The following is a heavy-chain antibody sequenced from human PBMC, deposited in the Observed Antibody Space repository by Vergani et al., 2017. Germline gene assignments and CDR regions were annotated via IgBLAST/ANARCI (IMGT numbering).Heavy chain of an antibody. CDR2: ISGSGGSK. J-gene: IGHJ6*02. V-gene: IGHV3-23*01. CDR1: GFTFNHYA. Sequence: EVQLLESGGDLVQPGGSLRLSCAASGFTFNHYAMNWVRQAPGKGLQWVSGISGSGGSKYYAGSVKGRFTISRDSSKNTLYLQMNSLSAGDTAVYYCAKANPRNSGYDYRYYYHAMDVWGQGTTVTVSS. D-gene: IGHD5-12*01. CDR3: AKANPRNSGYDYRYYYHAMDV.